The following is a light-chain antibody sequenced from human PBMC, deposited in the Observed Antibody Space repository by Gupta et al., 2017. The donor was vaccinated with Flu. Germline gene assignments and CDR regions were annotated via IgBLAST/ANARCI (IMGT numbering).Light chain of an antibody. J-gene: IGLJ3*02. CDR3: SAWDGSLRVGV. CDR1: SNNVGYQG. V-gene: IGLV10-54*04. CDR2: RNN. Sequence: TATLTCTGNSNNVGYQGAAWLQQHQGHPPKLLSYRNNDRPSGISERFSASRAGNTAYPTIIGVQPEEEADDDGSAWDGSLRVGVFGGGTKLTVL.